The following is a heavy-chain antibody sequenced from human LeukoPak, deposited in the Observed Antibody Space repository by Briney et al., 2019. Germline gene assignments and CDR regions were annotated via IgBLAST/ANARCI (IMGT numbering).Heavy chain of an antibody. D-gene: IGHD6-13*01. CDR3: ARVGIAAAGHSFDY. V-gene: IGHV4-59*01. CDR2: IYYSGST. J-gene: IGHJ4*02. Sequence: PSETLSLTCTVSGGSISSYNWSWIRQPPGKGLEWIGYIYYSGSTNYNPSLNSRATISVDTSKNHFSLKLSSVTAADTAVYYCARVGIAAAGHSFDYWGQGTLVTVSS. CDR1: GGSISSYN.